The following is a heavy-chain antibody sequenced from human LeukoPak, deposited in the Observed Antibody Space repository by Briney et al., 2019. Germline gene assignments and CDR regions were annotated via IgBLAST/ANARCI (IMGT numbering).Heavy chain of an antibody. Sequence: PGGSLRLSCAASGFTFSSYGMHWVRRAPGKGLEWVAFIRYDGSNKYYADSVKGRFTISRDNSKNTLYLQMNSLRAEDTAVYYCAKDLLDIVAPGDYWGQGTLVTVSS. CDR3: AKDLLDIVAPGDY. D-gene: IGHD5-12*01. CDR1: GFTFSSYG. CDR2: IRYDGSNK. J-gene: IGHJ4*02. V-gene: IGHV3-30*02.